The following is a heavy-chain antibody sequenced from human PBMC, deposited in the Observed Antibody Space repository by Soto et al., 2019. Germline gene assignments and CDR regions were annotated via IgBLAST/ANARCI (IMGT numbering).Heavy chain of an antibody. D-gene: IGHD1-26*01. J-gene: IGHJ5*02. CDR1: GYTFTGYH. V-gene: IGHV1-2*04. Sequence: QVQLVQSGAEVKEPGASVKVSCKTSGYTFTGYHIHWVRQPPGQGLEWMGWINTNTGDTNYAQKFQGWVTMTRDTSINTAYVQLSRLTSDDTAVYYCARWVGAYNWFDPWGQGTLVTVSS. CDR3: ARWVGAYNWFDP. CDR2: INTNTGDT.